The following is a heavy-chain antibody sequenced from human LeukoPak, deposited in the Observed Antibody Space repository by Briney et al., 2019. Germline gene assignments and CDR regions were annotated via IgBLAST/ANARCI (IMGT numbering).Heavy chain of an antibody. CDR2: ITQSGST. J-gene: IGHJ4*02. CDR3: ARSYSSGYLFDY. V-gene: IGHV4-34*01. CDR1: GGSSRGYY. D-gene: IGHD3-22*01. Sequence: PSETLSLTCAAYGGSSRGYYWSWIRQPPGKGLEWIGEITQSGSTNYNPSLKSRITISVDTSKNQFSLKLSSVTAADTAVYYCARSYSSGYLFDYWGQGTLVTVSS.